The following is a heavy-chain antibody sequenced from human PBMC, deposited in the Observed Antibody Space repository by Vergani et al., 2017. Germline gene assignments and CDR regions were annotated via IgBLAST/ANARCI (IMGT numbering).Heavy chain of an antibody. CDR1: GASVNSYY. CDR3: ASDTHRGQRADR. J-gene: IGHJ5*02. D-gene: IGHD2-15*01. V-gene: IGHV4-59*02. CDR2: MYHSGST. Sequence: QVKLQEPGPGLVKPSETLSLTSTVSGASVNSYYWSWIRQPPGKALEWMGYMYHSGSTNYNPSLETRVTISVDTSKNRFSLKLNSVTAADTAVYYCASDTHRGQRADRWGQGILVTVTS.